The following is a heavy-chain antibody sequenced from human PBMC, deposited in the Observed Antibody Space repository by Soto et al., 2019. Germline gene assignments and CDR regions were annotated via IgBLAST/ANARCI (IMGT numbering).Heavy chain of an antibody. CDR3: ARGRYYYDSSGYSNWFDP. J-gene: IGHJ5*02. CDR1: GGSFSGYY. V-gene: IGHV4-34*01. CDR2: INHSGST. D-gene: IGHD3-22*01. Sequence: SETLSLTCAVYGGSFSGYYWSWIRQPPGKGLEWIGEINHSGSTNYNPSLKSRVTISVDTSKNQFSLKLSSVTAADTAVYYCARGRYYYDSSGYSNWFDPGGQGTLVTVSS.